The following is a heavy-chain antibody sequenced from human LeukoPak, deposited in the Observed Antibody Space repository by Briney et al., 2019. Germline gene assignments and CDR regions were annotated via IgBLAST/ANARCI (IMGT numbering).Heavy chain of an antibody. CDR1: GFTFSRYW. CDR3: TKFNWGSQVPDYFDY. V-gene: IGHV3-7*02. D-gene: IGHD7-27*01. Sequence: PGGSLRLSCAASGFTFSRYWMSWVRQAPGKGLEWVANIKEDGSEKYYVDSVKGRFTISRDNAKNSLYLQLHSLRAEDTAVYYCTKFNWGSQVPDYFDYWGQGTLVTVSS. J-gene: IGHJ4*02. CDR2: IKEDGSEK.